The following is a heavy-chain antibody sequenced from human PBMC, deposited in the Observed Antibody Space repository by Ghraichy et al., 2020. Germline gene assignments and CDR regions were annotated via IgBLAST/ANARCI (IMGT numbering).Heavy chain of an antibody. Sequence: SETLSLTCAVYGGSFSGYYWSWIRQPPGKGLEWIGEIKHSGSTNYNPSLKSRVTISVDTSKNQFSLKLSSVTAADTAVYYCARFLRIWGSYRLYYFDYWGQGTLVTVSS. CDR2: IKHSGST. CDR3: ARFLRIWGSYRLYYFDY. D-gene: IGHD3-16*02. CDR1: GGSFSGYY. V-gene: IGHV4-34*01. J-gene: IGHJ4*02.